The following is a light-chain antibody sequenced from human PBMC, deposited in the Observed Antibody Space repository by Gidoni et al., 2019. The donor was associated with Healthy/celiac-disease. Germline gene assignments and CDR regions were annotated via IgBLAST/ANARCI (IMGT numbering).Light chain of an antibody. CDR1: TGAVTSGHY. V-gene: IGLV7-46*01. CDR3: LLSYSGAKEV. J-gene: IGLJ2*01. CDR2: DTS. Sequence: QAVVTQEPSRTMSPGGTVTLTCGSSTGAVTSGHYPYWFQQKPGQAPRTLIYDTSNKHSWTPARFSGSLLGGKAALTLSGAQPEDEAEYYCLLSYSGAKEVFGGGTKLTVL.